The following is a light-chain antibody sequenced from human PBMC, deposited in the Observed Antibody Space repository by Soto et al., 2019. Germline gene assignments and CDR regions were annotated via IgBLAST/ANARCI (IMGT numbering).Light chain of an antibody. Sequence: EIVMTQSPATLSVSPGERATLSCRASQSVSGNLAWYQQKPGQAPRLLIYGASTGATGIPARFSGSGSGTEFTLTISRLQSEDFAFYYCQQYNNWPPTFGQGTKVEIK. V-gene: IGKV3-15*01. CDR2: GAS. CDR3: QQYNNWPPT. J-gene: IGKJ1*01. CDR1: QSVSGN.